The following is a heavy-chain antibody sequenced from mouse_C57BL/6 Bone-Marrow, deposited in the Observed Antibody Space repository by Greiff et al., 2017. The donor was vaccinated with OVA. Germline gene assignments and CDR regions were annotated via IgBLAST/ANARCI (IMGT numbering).Heavy chain of an antibody. CDR3: ARREYYYGSSFDY. CDR2: ISSGGSYT. V-gene: IGHV5-6*02. CDR1: GFTFSSYG. J-gene: IGHJ2*01. Sequence: DVKLVESGGDLVKPGGSLKLSCAASGFTFSSYGMSWVRQTPDKRLEWVATISSGGSYTYYPDRVKGRFTISRDNAKNTLDLQMSSLKSEDTAMYYCARREYYYGSSFDYWGQGTTLTVSS. D-gene: IGHD1-1*01.